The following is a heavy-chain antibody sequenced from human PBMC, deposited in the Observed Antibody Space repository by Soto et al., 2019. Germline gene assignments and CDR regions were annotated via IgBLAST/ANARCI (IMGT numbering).Heavy chain of an antibody. J-gene: IGHJ5*02. CDR1: GGSMNSYF. CDR2: IYSSGST. CDR3: ARGLSAFDP. D-gene: IGHD3-16*01. Sequence: SETLSLTCGVSGGSMNSYFWSWIRQSAGKGLEWIGRIYSSGSTAYNPSLKSRVSMSVDTSKSQLSLRLNSLTAADTAVYYCARGLSAFDPWGQGTLVTVSS. V-gene: IGHV4-4*07.